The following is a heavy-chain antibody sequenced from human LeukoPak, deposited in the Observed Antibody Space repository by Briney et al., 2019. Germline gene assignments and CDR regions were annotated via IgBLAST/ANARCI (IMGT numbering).Heavy chain of an antibody. J-gene: IGHJ4*02. D-gene: IGHD6-19*01. CDR2: IYISGGT. CDR3: ARADGGWYYFHY. CDR1: GGSISSGSYY. V-gene: IGHV4-61*02. Sequence: SETLSLTCTVSGGSISSGSYYWSWIRQPAGKGLEWIGRIYISGGTNYNPSLKSRVTISVDTSKNQFSLKLSSVTAADTAVYYCARADGGWYYFHYWGQGTLVTVSS.